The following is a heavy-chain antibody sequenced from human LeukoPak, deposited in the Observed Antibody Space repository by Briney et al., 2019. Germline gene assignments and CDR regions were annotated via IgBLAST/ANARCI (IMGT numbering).Heavy chain of an antibody. V-gene: IGHV1-69*04. D-gene: IGHD6-13*01. CDR2: IIPILGIA. Sequence: SVKVSCKASGGTFSSYAISWVRQAPGQGLEWMGRIIPILGIANYAQKFQGRVTITADKSTSTAYMELSSLRSEDTAVYYCARDVRSSDAYWGQGTLVTVPS. J-gene: IGHJ4*02. CDR1: GGTFSSYA. CDR3: ARDVRSSDAY.